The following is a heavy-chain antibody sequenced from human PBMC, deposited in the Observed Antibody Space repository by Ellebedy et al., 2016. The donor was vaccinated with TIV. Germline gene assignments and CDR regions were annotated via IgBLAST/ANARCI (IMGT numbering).Heavy chain of an antibody. V-gene: IGHV1-46*01. CDR1: GYTFTSYY. CDR3: AIRYSSGWSLDY. J-gene: IGHJ4*02. D-gene: IGHD6-19*01. CDR2: INPSGGRT. Sequence: APVKVSCXASGYTFTSYYMHWVRQAPGQGLEWMGIINPSGGRTSYAQKFQGRVTMTRDTSTSTVYMELSSPRSEDTAVYYCAIRYSSGWSLDYWGQGTLVTVSS.